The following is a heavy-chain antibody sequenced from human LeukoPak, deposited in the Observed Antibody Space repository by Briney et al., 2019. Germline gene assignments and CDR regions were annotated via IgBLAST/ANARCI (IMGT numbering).Heavy chain of an antibody. CDR2: IYYSGST. V-gene: IGHV4-59*01. CDR3: AGWLGTYYDFDYYMDV. J-gene: IGHJ6*03. CDR1: GGSISSYY. Sequence: SETLSLTCTVSGGSISSYYWSWIRQPPGKGLEWIGYIYYSGSTNYNASLKSRVTISVGTSKNQFSLKLSSVTAADTAVYYCAGWLGTYYDFDYYMDVWGKGTTVTVSS. D-gene: IGHD3-3*01.